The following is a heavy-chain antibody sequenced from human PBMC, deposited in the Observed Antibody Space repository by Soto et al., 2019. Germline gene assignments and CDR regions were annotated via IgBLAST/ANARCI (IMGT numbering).Heavy chain of an antibody. D-gene: IGHD1-26*01. CDR3: GRWTSGSPDC. CDR1: GFTLSGHY. J-gene: IGHJ4*02. V-gene: IGHV3-72*01. Sequence: EVQLVESGGGLVQPGGSLRLSCAASGFTLSGHYMDWVRQAAGKGLEWLGRTRNKANNYITEYATSVKGRFTISRDDSKNSVYLQLNSLKSEDTAVYYCGRWTSGSPDCWGQGTLVTVSS. CDR2: TRNKANNYIT.